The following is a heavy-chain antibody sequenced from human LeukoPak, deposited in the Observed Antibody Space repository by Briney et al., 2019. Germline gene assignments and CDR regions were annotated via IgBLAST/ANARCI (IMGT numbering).Heavy chain of an antibody. D-gene: IGHD4-17*01. Sequence: PSETLSLTCTVSGGSISSGGYSWSWVRQHPEKGLEWIGYIYYSGTAHYNPSLKSRVTMSVDTSKNQFSLKLDSVTAADTAVYYCARFSNHHGVKFDYWGQGTLVTVSS. CDR2: IYYSGTA. V-gene: IGHV4-31*03. J-gene: IGHJ4*02. CDR1: GGSISSGGYS. CDR3: ARFSNHHGVKFDY.